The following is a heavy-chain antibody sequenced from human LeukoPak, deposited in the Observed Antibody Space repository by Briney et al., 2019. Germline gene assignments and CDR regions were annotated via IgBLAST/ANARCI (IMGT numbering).Heavy chain of an antibody. J-gene: IGHJ4*02. V-gene: IGHV1-46*01. D-gene: IGHD2-21*01. CDR3: AREGEVIVTDNLFY. Sequence: ASVTVSFTASGYTFTIYYMHWVRQAPGQGREWMGIINPSGGSTTYAQMFQGRVTMTRDTSTRTVYMELSSLRSEDTAAYYCAREGEVIVTDNLFYWGQGTLVTVSS. CDR2: INPSGGST. CDR1: GYTFTIYY.